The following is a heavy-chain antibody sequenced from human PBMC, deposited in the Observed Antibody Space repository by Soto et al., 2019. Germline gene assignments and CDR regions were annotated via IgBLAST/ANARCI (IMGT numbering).Heavy chain of an antibody. CDR1: GYTFTGYY. J-gene: IGHJ6*02. D-gene: IGHD6-6*01. CDR3: ARDREYSSSSYYYYYGMDV. Sequence: GASVKVSCKASGYTFTGYYMHWVRQAPGQGLEWMGWINPNSGGTNYAQKFQGRVTMTRETSISTAYMELSRLRSDDTAVYYCARDREYSSSSYYYYYGMDVWGQGTTVTVSS. CDR2: INPNSGGT. V-gene: IGHV1-2*02.